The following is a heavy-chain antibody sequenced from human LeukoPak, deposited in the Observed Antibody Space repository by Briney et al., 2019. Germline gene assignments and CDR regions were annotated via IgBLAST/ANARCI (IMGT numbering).Heavy chain of an antibody. V-gene: IGHV3-11*01. CDR3: ARVGYSYGFQLSSHYYYYMDV. D-gene: IGHD5-18*01. CDR1: GFTFSDYY. J-gene: IGHJ6*03. Sequence: GGSLRLSCAASGFTFSDYYMSWIRQAPGKGLEWVSYISSSGSTVYYADSVKGRFTISRDNTKNSLFLQMNSLRAEDTAVYYCARVGYSYGFQLSSHYYYYMDVWGKGTTVTVSS. CDR2: ISSSGSTV.